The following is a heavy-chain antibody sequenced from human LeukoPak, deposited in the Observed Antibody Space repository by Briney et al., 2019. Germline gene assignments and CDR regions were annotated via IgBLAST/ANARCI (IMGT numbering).Heavy chain of an antibody. CDR2: ISWNSGSI. CDR3: AKDTIHYGSYYFDY. Sequence: GRSLRLSCAASGFTFDDYAMHWVRQAPGKGLEWVSGISWNSGSIGYADSVKGRFTISRDNAKNSLYLQMNSLRAEDTALYYCAKDTIHYGSYYFDYWGQGTLVTVSS. J-gene: IGHJ4*02. V-gene: IGHV3-9*01. CDR1: GFTFDDYA. D-gene: IGHD4-17*01.